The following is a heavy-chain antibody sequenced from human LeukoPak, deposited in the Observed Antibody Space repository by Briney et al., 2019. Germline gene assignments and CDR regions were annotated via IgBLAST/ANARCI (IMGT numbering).Heavy chain of an antibody. D-gene: IGHD5-24*01. J-gene: IGHJ4*02. Sequence: PGGSLRLSCAASGFTFSTYGMSWVRQAPGKGLQWVSTIPSGGGTYYADSVKGRFTISRDNSKNTLYLQMNSLQSEDTAVYYCAKSGYNRFDYWGQGTLVTVSS. V-gene: IGHV3-23*01. CDR2: IPSGGGT. CDR1: GFTFSTYG. CDR3: AKSGYNRFDY.